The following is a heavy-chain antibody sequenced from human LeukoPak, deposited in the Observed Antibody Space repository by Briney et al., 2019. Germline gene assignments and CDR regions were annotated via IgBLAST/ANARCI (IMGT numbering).Heavy chain of an antibody. J-gene: IGHJ4*02. D-gene: IGHD5-24*01. CDR1: GYTFTGYY. CDR2: IYPNSGGT. CDR3: ARGDGDGYNFGY. Sequence: ASVKVSCKASGYTFTGYYMHWVRQAPGQGLEWMGWIYPNSGGTNYAQKFQGRVTMTRDTSISTAYMELSRLRSDDTAVYYCARGDGDGYNFGYWGQGTLVTVSS. V-gene: IGHV1-2*02.